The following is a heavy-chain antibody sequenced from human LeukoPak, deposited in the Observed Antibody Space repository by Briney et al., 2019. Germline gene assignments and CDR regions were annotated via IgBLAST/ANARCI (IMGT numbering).Heavy chain of an antibody. CDR1: GGSISSRSYS. J-gene: IGHJ4*02. CDR2: MYYSGIT. Sequence: SETLSLTCTVSGGSISSRSYSWGWIRQPPGKGLEWIVTMYYSGITYYNPSLKSRVTISVDTSKNQFSLKLSSVTAADTAVYYCARGYSSSSRHNDYWGQGTLVTVSS. CDR3: ARGYSSSSRHNDY. D-gene: IGHD6-13*01. V-gene: IGHV4-39*07.